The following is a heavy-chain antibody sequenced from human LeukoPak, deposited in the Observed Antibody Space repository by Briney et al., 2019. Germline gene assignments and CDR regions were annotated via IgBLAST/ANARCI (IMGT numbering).Heavy chain of an antibody. Sequence: GGSLRLSCSASGLTFSDYKMNWVRQAPGKGLEWVSSITSSSSFIYYADSMKGRFTVSRDNAKKLLYLQMDSLRAEDTAVYICAREPTTVTTLSHFDYWGQGTLVTVSS. CDR1: GLTFSDYK. CDR2: ITSSSSFI. D-gene: IGHD4-17*01. J-gene: IGHJ4*02. CDR3: AREPTTVTTLSHFDY. V-gene: IGHV3-21*01.